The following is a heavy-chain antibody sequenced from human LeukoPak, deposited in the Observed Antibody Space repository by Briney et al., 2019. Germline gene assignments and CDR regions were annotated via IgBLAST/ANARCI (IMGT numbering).Heavy chain of an antibody. Sequence: SQTLSLTCTVSGGSISSGGYYWIWIRQPPGKGLEWNGYIYHSGSTYYNPSLKSRVTISVDRSKNQFSLKLSSVTAADTAVYYCARFEPSGWNDDFDYWGQGTLVTVSS. D-gene: IGHD1-1*01. CDR1: GGSISSGGYY. CDR3: ARFEPSGWNDDFDY. CDR2: IYHSGST. V-gene: IGHV4-30-2*01. J-gene: IGHJ4*02.